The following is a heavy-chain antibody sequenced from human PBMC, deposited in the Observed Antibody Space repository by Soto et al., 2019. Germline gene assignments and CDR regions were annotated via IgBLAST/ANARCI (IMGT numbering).Heavy chain of an antibody. CDR3: AKDIGPHYYYYMDV. J-gene: IGHJ6*03. V-gene: IGHV3-9*01. CDR1: GFTFDDYA. Sequence: EVQLVESGGGLVQPGRSLRLSCAASGFTFDDYAMHWVRQAPGKGLEWVSGISWNSGSIGYADSVKGRFTIFRDNAKNSLYLQMNSLRAEDTALYYCAKDIGPHYYYYMDVWGKGTTVTVSS. CDR2: ISWNSGSI.